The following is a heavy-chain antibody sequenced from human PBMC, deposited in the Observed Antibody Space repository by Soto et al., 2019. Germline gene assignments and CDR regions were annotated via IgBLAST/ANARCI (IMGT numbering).Heavy chain of an antibody. CDR1: GGSISSGDYY. J-gene: IGHJ5*02. V-gene: IGHV4-30-4*01. Sequence: SETLSLTCTVSGGSISSGDYYWSWIRQPPGKGLEWIGYIYYSGSTYYNPSLKSRVTISVDTSKNQFSLKLSSVTAADTAVYYCARGAYDSSGYYSPWGQGTLVTVSS. CDR2: IYYSGST. D-gene: IGHD3-22*01. CDR3: ARGAYDSSGYYSP.